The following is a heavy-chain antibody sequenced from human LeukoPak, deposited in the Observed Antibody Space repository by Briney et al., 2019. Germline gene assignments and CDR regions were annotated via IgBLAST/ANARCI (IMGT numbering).Heavy chain of an antibody. CDR1: GGTFSSYA. Sequence: SVKVSCKASGGTFSSYAISWVRQAPGQGLEWMGRIIPILGIANYAQKFQGRVTITADKSTSTAYMELSSLRSEDTAVYYCARGGSGYYYVGAFDIWGQGTMVTVSS. CDR3: ARGGSGYYYVGAFDI. J-gene: IGHJ3*02. D-gene: IGHD3-22*01. V-gene: IGHV1-69*04. CDR2: IIPILGIA.